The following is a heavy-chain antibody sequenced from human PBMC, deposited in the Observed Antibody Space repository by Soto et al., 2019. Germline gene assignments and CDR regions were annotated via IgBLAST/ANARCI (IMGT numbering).Heavy chain of an antibody. CDR2: IYNDGTT. CDR3: VRPLPSGQTHARDV. D-gene: IGHD3-10*01. V-gene: IGHV3-53*01. J-gene: IGHJ6*02. Sequence: GGSLRLSCVASGLPVAGSYMAWVRQSPGKGLEWASVIYNDGTTYYSQSVEGRFTISRDTSKNTLYLQMDRLRDEDTAVYYCVRPLPSGQTHARDVWGQGTTVTVSS. CDR1: GLPVAGSY.